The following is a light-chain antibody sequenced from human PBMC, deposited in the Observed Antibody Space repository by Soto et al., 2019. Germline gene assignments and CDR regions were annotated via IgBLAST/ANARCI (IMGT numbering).Light chain of an antibody. CDR2: VGTGGIVG. CDR3: GADHGIRSNFVSVV. J-gene: IGLJ2*01. Sequence: QLVLTQPPSVSASLGASVTLTCTLSSDYRNYEVDWYQQRPGKGPRFVMRVGTGGIVGSRGDGIPDRFSVLGSGLNRYLTINNIQEEDESDYHCGADHGIRSNFVSVVFGGGTKLTVL. V-gene: IGLV9-49*01. CDR1: SDYRNYE.